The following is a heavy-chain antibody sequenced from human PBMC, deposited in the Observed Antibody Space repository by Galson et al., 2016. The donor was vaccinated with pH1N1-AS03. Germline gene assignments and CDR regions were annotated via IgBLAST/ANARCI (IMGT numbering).Heavy chain of an antibody. CDR2: INHDGSGR. V-gene: IGHV3-7*01. D-gene: IGHD5-24*01. J-gene: IGHJ4*02. CDR1: GFTFSRFW. CDR3: ARDQDGLDSAIFDS. Sequence: SLRLSCAASGFTFSRFWMNWVRQAPGKGLEWVANINHDGSGRYYVDSARGRFTISRDNAKNSVYLQMNSLRAEDTAVYYCARDQDGLDSAIFDSWGQGTLVTVSS.